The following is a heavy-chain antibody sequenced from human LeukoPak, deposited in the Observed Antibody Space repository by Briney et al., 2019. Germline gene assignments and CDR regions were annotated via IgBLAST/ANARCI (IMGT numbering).Heavy chain of an antibody. J-gene: IGHJ4*02. Sequence: GGSLRLSCAASGFTFSSYSMNWVRQAPGKGLEWVSSISSSSSYIYYADSVKGRFTISRDNAKNSLYLQMNSLRAEDTAVYYCARDGGYSGSEPREMDNWGQGTLVTVSS. D-gene: IGHD5-12*01. V-gene: IGHV3-21*01. CDR3: ARDGGYSGSEPREMDN. CDR1: GFTFSSYS. CDR2: ISSSSSYI.